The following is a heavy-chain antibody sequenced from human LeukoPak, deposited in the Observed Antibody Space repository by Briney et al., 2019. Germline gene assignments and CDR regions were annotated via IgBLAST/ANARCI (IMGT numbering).Heavy chain of an antibody. CDR2: IKKDGGEE. J-gene: IGHJ4*02. D-gene: IGHD1-26*01. CDR1: GFAFSSYW. CDR3: ARLGGTYYTY. Sequence: GGSLRLSCVASGFAFSSYWMTWVRQAPGKGLVWGANIKKDGGEEYYVDSVKGRVTISRDNAKNSLFLQMNSLRVEDTAVYYFARLGGTYYTYWGQGTLVTVSS. V-gene: IGHV3-7*01.